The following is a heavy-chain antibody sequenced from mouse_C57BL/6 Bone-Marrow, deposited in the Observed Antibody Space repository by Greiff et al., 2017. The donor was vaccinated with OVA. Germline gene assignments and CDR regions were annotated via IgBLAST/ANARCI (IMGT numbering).Heavy chain of an antibody. V-gene: IGHV1-64*01. J-gene: IGHJ2*01. CDR1: GYTFTSYW. Sequence: QVHVKQSGAELVKPGASVKLSCKASGYTFTSYWMHWVKQRPGQGLEWIGMIHPNSGSTNYNEKFKSKATLTVDKSSSTAYMQLSSLTSEDSAVYYCARKLTGHWGQGTTLTVSS. CDR3: ARKLTGH. CDR2: IHPNSGST. D-gene: IGHD4-1*01.